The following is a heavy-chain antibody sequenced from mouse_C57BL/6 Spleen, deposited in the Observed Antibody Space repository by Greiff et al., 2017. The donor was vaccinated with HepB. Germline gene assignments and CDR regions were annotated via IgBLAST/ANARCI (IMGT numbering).Heavy chain of an antibody. Sequence: VQLQQSGAELVRPGASVTLSCKASGYTFTDYEMHWVKQTPVHGLEWIGAIDPETGGTAYNQKFKGKAILTADNSSSTAYMELRSLTSEDSAVYYCTRSHGTSRGFAYWGQGTLVTVSA. CDR1: GYTFTDYE. CDR3: TRSHGTSRGFAY. D-gene: IGHD1-1*01. CDR2: IDPETGGT. J-gene: IGHJ3*01. V-gene: IGHV1-15*01.